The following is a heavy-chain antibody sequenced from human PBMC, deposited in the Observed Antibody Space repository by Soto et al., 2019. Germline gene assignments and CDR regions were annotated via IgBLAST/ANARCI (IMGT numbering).Heavy chain of an antibody. CDR2: INHSGST. CDR1: GGSXSGYY. J-gene: IGHJ6*02. V-gene: IGHV4-34*01. D-gene: IGHD3-3*01. CDR3: ALAPITIFGVVDYYYYGMDV. Sequence: SETLSLTCAVYGGSXSGYYWSWIRQPPGKGLEWIGEINHSGSTNYNPSLKSRVTISVDTSKNQFSLKLSSVTAADTAVYYCALAPITIFGVVDYYYYGMDVWGQGTTVTVSS.